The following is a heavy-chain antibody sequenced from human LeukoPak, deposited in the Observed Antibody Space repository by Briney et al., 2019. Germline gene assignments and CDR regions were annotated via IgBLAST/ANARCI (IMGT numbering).Heavy chain of an antibody. J-gene: IGHJ6*02. Sequence: GGSLRLSCAAPGFTFSHYWMHWVRQAPGKGLVWVSRINSDRSSTDYADSVRDRFTISRDNARNTLFLQMNSLRAEDTAVYYCARSHRGAYYYYGMDVWGQGTAVTVSS. CDR3: ARSHRGAYYYYGMDV. CDR1: GFTFSHYW. CDR2: INSDRSST. V-gene: IGHV3-74*01.